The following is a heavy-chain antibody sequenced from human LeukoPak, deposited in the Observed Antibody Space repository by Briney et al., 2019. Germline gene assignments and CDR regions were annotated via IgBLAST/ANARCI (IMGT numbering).Heavy chain of an antibody. D-gene: IGHD5-12*01. V-gene: IGHV1-69*13. CDR3: ARALYGGYTAGFDY. Sequence: GASVKVSCKASGYTFTSYGISWVRQAPGQGLEWMGGIIPIFGTANYAQKFQGRVTITADESTSTAYMELSSLRSEDTAVYYCARALYGGYTAGFDYWGQGTLVTVSS. CDR1: GYTFTSYG. J-gene: IGHJ4*02. CDR2: IIPIFGTA.